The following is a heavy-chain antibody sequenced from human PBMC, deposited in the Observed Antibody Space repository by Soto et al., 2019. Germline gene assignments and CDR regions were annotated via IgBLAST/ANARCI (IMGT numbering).Heavy chain of an antibody. CDR3: AKEVRYYYDSRGVDAFDI. J-gene: IGHJ3*02. V-gene: IGHV3-30*18. Sequence: QVQLVESGGGVVQPGRSLRLSCAASGFTFSSYGMHWVRQAPGKGLEWVAVISYHGSDQYYADSVKGRYTISRDNSKNTVHRQMNSLRAEDTAVYYCAKEVRYYYDSRGVDAFDIWGKGTVVTVSS. CDR2: ISYHGSDQ. CDR1: GFTFSSYG. D-gene: IGHD3-22*01.